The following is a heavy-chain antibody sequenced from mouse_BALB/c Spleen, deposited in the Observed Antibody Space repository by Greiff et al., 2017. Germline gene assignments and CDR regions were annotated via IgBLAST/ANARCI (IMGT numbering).Heavy chain of an antibody. CDR2: ISYDGSN. Sequence: EVQLVESGPGLVKPSQSLSLTCSVTGYSITSGYYWNWIRQFPGNKLEWMGYISYDGSNNYNPSLKNRISITRDTSKNQFFLKLNSVTTEDTATYYCARGVTTATAWFAYWGQGTLVTVSA. CDR1: GYSITSGYY. CDR3: ARGVTTATAWFAY. D-gene: IGHD1-2*01. J-gene: IGHJ3*01. V-gene: IGHV3-6*02.